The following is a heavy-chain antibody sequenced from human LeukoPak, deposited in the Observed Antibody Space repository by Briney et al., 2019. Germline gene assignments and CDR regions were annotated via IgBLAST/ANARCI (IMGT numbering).Heavy chain of an antibody. CDR3: ARERRYCSGGSCYDFDY. D-gene: IGHD2-15*01. V-gene: IGHV4-61*02. Sequence: SQTLSLTCAVSGGSISSGSYYWTWIRQPAGKGLEWIGRSYTSGSPNYNPSLKSRVTISVDTSKNQFSLKLSSVTAAGTAVYYCARERRYCSGGSCYDFDYWGQGTLVTVSS. J-gene: IGHJ4*02. CDR2: SYTSGSP. CDR1: GGSISSGSYY.